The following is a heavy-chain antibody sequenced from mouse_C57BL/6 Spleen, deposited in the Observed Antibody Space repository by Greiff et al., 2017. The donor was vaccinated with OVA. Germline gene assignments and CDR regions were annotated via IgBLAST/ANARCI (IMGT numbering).Heavy chain of an antibody. CDR2: IYPGDGDT. V-gene: IGHV1-82*01. CDR1: GYAFSSSW. D-gene: IGHD1-1*01. Sequence: VQLQQSGPELVKPGASVKISCKASGYAFSSSWMNWVKQRPGKGLEWIGRIYPGDGDTNYNGKFKGKATLTADKSSSTAYMQLSSLTSEDSAVYFCAIITTVDAYWGQGTLVTVSA. CDR3: AIITTVDAY. J-gene: IGHJ3*01.